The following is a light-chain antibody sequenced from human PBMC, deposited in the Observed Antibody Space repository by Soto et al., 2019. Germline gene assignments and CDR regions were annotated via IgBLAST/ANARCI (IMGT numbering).Light chain of an antibody. Sequence: DIQMTQSPSSRSASVGDIVTITCRASHSISSYLNWYQHKPGKARKLLIYAASSLQSGVPSRFRGSGSGTDFTLPISSLQPEDFATYYCQQSYSTCWPFGQGTKVEIK. J-gene: IGKJ1*01. CDR3: QQSYSTCWP. CDR2: AAS. V-gene: IGKV1-39*01. CDR1: HSISSY.